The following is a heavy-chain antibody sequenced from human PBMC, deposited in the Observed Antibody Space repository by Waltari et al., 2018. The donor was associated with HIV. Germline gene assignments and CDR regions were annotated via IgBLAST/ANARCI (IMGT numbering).Heavy chain of an antibody. D-gene: IGHD4-17*01. J-gene: IGHJ4*02. CDR2: IYPSDSDT. Sequence: SCSGFGFNFNTFWIGWVRQMPGKGLEYMGMIYPSDSDTRYSPSFQGHVVISVDKSINTAYLRWNSLEASDAAMYFCARYHVSPDDYGGNPRIFDYFDLWGQGTQVSVS. V-gene: IGHV5-51*01. CDR1: GFNFNTFW. CDR3: ARYHVSPDDYGGNPRIFDYFDL.